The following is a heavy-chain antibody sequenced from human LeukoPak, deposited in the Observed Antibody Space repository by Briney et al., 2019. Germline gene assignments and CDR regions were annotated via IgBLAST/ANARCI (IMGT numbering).Heavy chain of an antibody. CDR3: ARRFMPTVITLLSAFDI. Sequence: SETLSLTCTVSGGSISSSSYYWGWIRQPPGKGLEWIGTIYYRGSTFYNPSLKSRVTLSIDASKNQFSLKLSSVTAADTAVYYCARRFMPTVITLLSAFDIWGQGTMVTVSS. CDR1: GGSISSSSYY. J-gene: IGHJ3*02. V-gene: IGHV4-39*01. CDR2: IYYRGST. D-gene: IGHD4-17*01.